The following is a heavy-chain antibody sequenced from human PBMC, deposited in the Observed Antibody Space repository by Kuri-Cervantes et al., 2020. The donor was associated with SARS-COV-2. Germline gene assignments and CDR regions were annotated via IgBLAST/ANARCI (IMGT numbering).Heavy chain of an antibody. CDR2: IIPIFGTA. V-gene: IGHV1-69*01. CDR3: GYSYGTVNTGYYYGMDV. CDR1: GGTFSSYA. Sequence: VKVSCKASGGTFSSYAISWVRQAPGQGLEWMGGIIPIFGTANYAQKFQGRVTITADESTSTAYMELSSLRSEDTAVYYCGYSYGTVNTGYYYGMDVWGQGTTVTVSS. J-gene: IGHJ6*02. D-gene: IGHD5-18*01.